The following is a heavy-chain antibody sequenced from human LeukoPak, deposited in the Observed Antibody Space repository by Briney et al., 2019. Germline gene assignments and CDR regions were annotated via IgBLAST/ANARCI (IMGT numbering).Heavy chain of an antibody. CDR2: IYYSGST. Sequence: SETLSLTCTVSGGSISSSSYYWGWIRQPPGKGLEWIGSIYYSGSTYYNPSLKSRVTISVDTSKNQFSLKLSSVTAADTAVYYCARDRTTVVTLPYYYYGMDVWGQGTMVTVSS. CDR1: GGSISSSSYY. J-gene: IGHJ6*02. V-gene: IGHV4-39*07. CDR3: ARDRTTVVTLPYYYYGMDV. D-gene: IGHD4-23*01.